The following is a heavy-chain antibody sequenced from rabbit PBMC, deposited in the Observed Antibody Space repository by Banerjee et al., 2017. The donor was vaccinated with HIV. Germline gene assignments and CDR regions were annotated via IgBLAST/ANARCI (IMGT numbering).Heavy chain of an antibody. J-gene: IGHJ4*01. CDR3: ARGADDDGEGLNL. CDR2: IYAGSSGST. D-gene: IGHD2-1*01. V-gene: IGHV1S40*01. Sequence: QSLEESGGDLVKPGASLTLTCKASGLDFSSSYWICWVRQAPGKGLEWIACIYAGSSGSTWYASGAKGRFTNSKTSATTVTLQMTSLTAADRATYFCARGADDDGEGLNLWGPGTLVTVS. CDR1: GLDFSSSYW.